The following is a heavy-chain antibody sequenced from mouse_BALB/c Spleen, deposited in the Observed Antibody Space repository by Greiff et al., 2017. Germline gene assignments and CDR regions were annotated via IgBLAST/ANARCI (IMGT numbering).Heavy chain of an antibody. CDR3: ARNVAHYAMDY. CDR1: GFSLTSYG. Sequence: QVQLKESGPGLVQPSQSLSITCTVSGFSLTSYGVHWVRQSPGKGLEWLGVIWSGGSTDYNAAFISRLSISKDNSKSQVFFKMNSLQANDTAIYYCARNVAHYAMDYWGQGTSVTVSS. CDR2: IWSGGST. J-gene: IGHJ4*01. D-gene: IGHD1-1*01. V-gene: IGHV2-2*02.